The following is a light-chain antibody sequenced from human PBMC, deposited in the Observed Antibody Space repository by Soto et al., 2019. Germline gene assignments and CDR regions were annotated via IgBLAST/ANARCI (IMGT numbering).Light chain of an antibody. Sequence: DIQITQSPSTLSASVGDRVTITCRASQSVSSWLAWYQQKPGKAPKLLIYDASSLQSGVPSRFSGSGYGTEFSLTISSLQPDDFVTHHRQQYTGYPYT. CDR3: QQYTGYPYT. J-gene: IGKJ2*01. V-gene: IGKV1-5*01. CDR1: QSVSSW. CDR2: DAS.